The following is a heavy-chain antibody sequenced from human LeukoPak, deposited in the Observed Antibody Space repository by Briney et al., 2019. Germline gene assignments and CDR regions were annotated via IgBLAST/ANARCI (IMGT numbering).Heavy chain of an antibody. V-gene: IGHV4-34*01. CDR1: GGPFSGYY. CDR2: INHSGST. CDR3: ASGCEGAGPNWFDP. D-gene: IGHD1-26*01. J-gene: IGHJ5*02. Sequence: SETLSLTCAVYGGPFSGYYWSWIRQPPGKGLEWIGEINHSGSTNYNPSLKSRVTISVDTSKNQFSLKLSSVTAADTAVYYCASGCEGAGPNWFDPWGQGTLVTVSS.